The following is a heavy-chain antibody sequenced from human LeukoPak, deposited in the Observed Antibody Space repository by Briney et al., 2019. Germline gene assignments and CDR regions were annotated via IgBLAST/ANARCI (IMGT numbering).Heavy chain of an antibody. CDR2: ISGSGGST. CDR1: GFTFSSYA. V-gene: IGHV3-23*01. J-gene: IGHJ5*02. CDR3: AKEVLDYDSSGYYSGWFDP. Sequence: PGGSLRLSCAASGFTFSSYAMSWVRQAPGKGLEWVSAISGSGGSTYYADSVKGRFTISRDNSKNTLYLQMKSLRAEDTAVYYCAKEVLDYDSSGYYSGWFDPWGQGTLVTVSS. D-gene: IGHD3-22*01.